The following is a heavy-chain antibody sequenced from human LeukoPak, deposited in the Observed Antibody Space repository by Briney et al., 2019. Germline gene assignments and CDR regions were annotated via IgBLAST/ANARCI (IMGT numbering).Heavy chain of an antibody. CDR1: GLTFSNYG. V-gene: IGHV3-74*01. CDR3: ARNYNGMSN. J-gene: IGHJ4*02. CDR2: INNDGRSS. D-gene: IGHD1-26*01. Sequence: GGSLRLSCAASGLTFSNYGMMWVRHAPGKGLVWVSYINNDGRSSTYADSVKGRFTISRDNAKNTLYLQMNSLKAEDSAMYYCARNYNGMSNWGQGTLVIVSS.